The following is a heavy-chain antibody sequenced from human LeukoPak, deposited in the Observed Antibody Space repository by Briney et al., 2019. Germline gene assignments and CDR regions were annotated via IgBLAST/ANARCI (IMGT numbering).Heavy chain of an antibody. D-gene: IGHD3-16*01. CDR3: ATSKGGGGFDP. CDR1: GFTFHDYA. V-gene: IGHV3-9*03. J-gene: IGHJ5*02. Sequence: PGGSLRLSCAASGFTFHDYAIHWVRQAPGKGLEWVSGISRNSVTIDYANSVKGRFTIFRDNAKNSLYLQMNSLEPEDMGMYYCATSKGGGGFDPWGQGTLVTVSS. CDR2: ISRNSVTI.